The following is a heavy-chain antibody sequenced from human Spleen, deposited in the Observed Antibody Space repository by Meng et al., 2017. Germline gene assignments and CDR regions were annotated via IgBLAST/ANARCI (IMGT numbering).Heavy chain of an antibody. J-gene: IGHJ4*02. D-gene: IGHD2-15*01. Sequence: SETLSLTCTVSGGSISHTTYFWGWIRQPPGKGLEWIGSIYNTGTTYYNPSLKSRSTISVDTSKNQFSLKLSSVTAADTAVYYCARDVSGGNSVWGQGTLVTVSS. CDR1: GGSISHTTYF. CDR3: ARDVSGGNSV. CDR2: IYNTGTT. V-gene: IGHV4-39*07.